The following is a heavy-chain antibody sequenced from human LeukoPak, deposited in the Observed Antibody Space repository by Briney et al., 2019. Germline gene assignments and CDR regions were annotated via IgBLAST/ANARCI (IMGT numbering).Heavy chain of an antibody. D-gene: IGHD3-22*01. CDR1: GFTFSSYG. J-gene: IGHJ4*02. CDR2: ISYDGSNK. Sequence: PGGSLRLSCAASGFTFSSYGMHWVRQAPGKGLGWVAIISYDGSNKYYADSVRGRFTISRDNSKNTLYLQMNSLRAEDTAVYYCAKARSGYYYDSSGYYLDYWGQGTLVTVSS. V-gene: IGHV3-30*18. CDR3: AKARSGYYYDSSGYYLDY.